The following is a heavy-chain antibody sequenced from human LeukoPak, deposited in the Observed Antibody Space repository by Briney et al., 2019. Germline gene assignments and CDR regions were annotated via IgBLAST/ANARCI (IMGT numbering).Heavy chain of an antibody. D-gene: IGHD6-19*01. V-gene: IGHV5-51*01. CDR3: ASIAVAGNHLDYGMDV. Sequence: GESLKISCKGSGYSFTSYWIGWVRQMPGKGLEWMRIIYPGDSDTRYSPSFQGQVTISADKSISTAYLQWSSLKASDTAMYYCASIAVAGNHLDYGMDVWGQGTTVTVSS. CDR2: IYPGDSDT. CDR1: GYSFTSYW. J-gene: IGHJ6*02.